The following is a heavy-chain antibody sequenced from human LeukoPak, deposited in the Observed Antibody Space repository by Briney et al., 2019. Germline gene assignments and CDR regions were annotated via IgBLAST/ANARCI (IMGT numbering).Heavy chain of an antibody. D-gene: IGHD3-3*01. J-gene: IGHJ4*02. CDR3: ARGGVYYDFWSGYYTLDQ. CDR1: GFTFSNYA. V-gene: IGHV3-33*01. CDR2: IWYDGSNE. Sequence: PGRSLRLSCAASGFTFSNYAMHWVRQTPGKGLEWLAIIWYDGSNEYSADSVKGRFTISRDNSKKILYLQMNNLRAEDMAVYYCARGGVYYDFWSGYYTLDQWGQGTLVTVSS.